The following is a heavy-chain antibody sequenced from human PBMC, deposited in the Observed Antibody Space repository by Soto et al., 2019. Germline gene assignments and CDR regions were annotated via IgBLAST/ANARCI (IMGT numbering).Heavy chain of an antibody. CDR1: GYALTGCS. CDR3: ARVGNITMNGSLEYFQH. D-gene: IGHD3-22*01. Sequence: PVEGSCKASGYALTGCSMHWGRQAPRQGLEWMGWIKPNSGGTSCAQKFQGRVTMTRDTSISTAYLELSRLRSDDPAVYYCARVGNITMNGSLEYFQHCGHGTLVTVSS. CDR2: IKPNSGGT. V-gene: IGHV1-2*02. J-gene: IGHJ1*01.